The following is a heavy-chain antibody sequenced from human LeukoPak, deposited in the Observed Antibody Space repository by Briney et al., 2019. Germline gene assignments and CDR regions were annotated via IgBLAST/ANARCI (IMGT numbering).Heavy chain of an antibody. CDR2: IYYSGST. V-gene: IGHV4-59*01. Sequence: SETLSLTCTVSGGSISSYYWSWIRQPPGKGLDWIGYIYYSGSTNYNPSLKSRVTISVDTSKNQFSLKLSSVTAADTAVYYCAAGVDFWSGYYFDYWGQGTLVTVSS. CDR3: AAGVDFWSGYYFDY. J-gene: IGHJ4*02. D-gene: IGHD3-3*01. CDR1: GGSISSYY.